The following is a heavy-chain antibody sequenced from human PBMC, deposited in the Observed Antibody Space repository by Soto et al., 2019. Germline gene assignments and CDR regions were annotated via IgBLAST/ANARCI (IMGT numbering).Heavy chain of an antibody. CDR3: ARGGLVITDFYYGLDV. CDR2: ITPIFGTP. Sequence: QVHLVQSGAEVKKPGSSVKVSCKTSGGTFRTTAISWVRQAPGQGLEWMGEITPIFGTPDYAQKFQGRITITADEATSTVYMDLSSLRSEDTAVYYCARGGLVITDFYYGLDVWGPGPTVTVSS. D-gene: IGHD3-9*01. J-gene: IGHJ6*02. CDR1: GGTFRTTA. V-gene: IGHV1-69*01.